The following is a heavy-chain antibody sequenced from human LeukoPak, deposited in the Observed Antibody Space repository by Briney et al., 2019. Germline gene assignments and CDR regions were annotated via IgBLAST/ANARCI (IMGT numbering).Heavy chain of an antibody. J-gene: IGHJ4*02. CDR3: VRDHYFKMDF. V-gene: IGHV3-48*04. CDR2: ISGSSTTI. D-gene: IGHD3-10*01. Sequence: GGSLGLSSAPSRFTFCTYSINSVRQAPGEGLEWVSYISGSSTTIYYADSVKGRFTISRDNAKNTLYLQMNNLRLEDTAVYYCVRDHYFKMDFWGQGTLVTVSS. CDR1: RFTFCTYS.